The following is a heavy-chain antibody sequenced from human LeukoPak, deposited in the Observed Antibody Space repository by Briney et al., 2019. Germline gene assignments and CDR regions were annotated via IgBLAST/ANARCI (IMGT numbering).Heavy chain of an antibody. V-gene: IGHV3-21*01. CDR1: GFTLSSYR. CDR2: ISSSSSYI. CDR3: AGLYDRSGYHDY. Sequence: KPGGCLRLSCAASGFTLSSYRLNWVSQAPGKGLGWAASISSSSSYIYYADSAKGRFTISRDNAKNSLYLQRNSLRAEDTAVYYCAGLYDRSGYHDYWGQGTLVTVSS. J-gene: IGHJ4*02. D-gene: IGHD3-22*01.